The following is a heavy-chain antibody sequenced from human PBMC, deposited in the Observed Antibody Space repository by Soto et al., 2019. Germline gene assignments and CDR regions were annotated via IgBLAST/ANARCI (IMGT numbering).Heavy chain of an antibody. J-gene: IGHJ4*02. V-gene: IGHV1-2*02. CDR2: INPNSGGT. CDR1: GYTFTGYY. CDR3: ARFRPGPSLTTDLEWVHY. D-gene: IGHD1-26*01. Sequence: GASVKVSCKASGYTFTGYYMHWVRQAPGQGLEWMGWINPNSGGTNYAQKFQGRVTMTRDTSISTAYTELSRLRSDDTAVYYCARFRPGPSLTTDLEWVHYWGQGTLVTVSS.